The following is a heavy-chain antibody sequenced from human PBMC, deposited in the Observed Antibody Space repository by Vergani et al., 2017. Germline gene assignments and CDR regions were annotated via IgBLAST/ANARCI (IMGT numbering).Heavy chain of an antibody. J-gene: IGHJ4*02. CDR3: ASHSRMIVVVMFDY. CDR1: GYTLTELS. D-gene: IGHD3-22*01. Sequence: QVQLVQSGAEVKKPGASVKVSCKVSGYTLTELSMHWVRQAPGKGLEWMGRIIPILGTANYAQKFQGRVTITADESTSTAYMELSSLRSEDTAVYYCASHSRMIVVVMFDYWGQGTLVTVSS. CDR2: IIPILGTA. V-gene: IGHV1-69*11.